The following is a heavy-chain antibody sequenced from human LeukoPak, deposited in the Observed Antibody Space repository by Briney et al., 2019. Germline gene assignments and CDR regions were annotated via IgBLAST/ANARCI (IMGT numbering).Heavy chain of an antibody. CDR3: ARVKGQIAAAGRGDY. CDR2: INPNTGDT. D-gene: IGHD6-13*01. CDR1: GYTFTGYY. J-gene: IGHJ4*02. V-gene: IGHV1-2*02. Sequence: ASVKVSCKASGYTFTGYYLFWVRQAPGQGLEWMGWINPNTGDTRYGQKFQGRVTMTRNTSISTAYMELRSLRSDDTAVYYCARVKGQIAAAGRGDYWGQGTLVTVSS.